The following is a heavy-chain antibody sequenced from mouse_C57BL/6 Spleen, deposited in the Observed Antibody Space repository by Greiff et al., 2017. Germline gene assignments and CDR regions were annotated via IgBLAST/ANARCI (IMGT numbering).Heavy chain of an antibody. CDR2: IDPSDSET. CDR3: ARSDGSSSYYFDY. Sequence: VQLQQPGAELVRPGSSVKLSCKASGYTFTSYWMHWVKQRPIQGLEWIGNIDPSDSETHYNQKFKDKATLTVDKSSSTAYMQLSSLTSEDSAVYYCARSDGSSSYYFDYWGQGTTLTVSS. J-gene: IGHJ2*01. CDR1: GYTFTSYW. D-gene: IGHD1-1*01. V-gene: IGHV1-52*01.